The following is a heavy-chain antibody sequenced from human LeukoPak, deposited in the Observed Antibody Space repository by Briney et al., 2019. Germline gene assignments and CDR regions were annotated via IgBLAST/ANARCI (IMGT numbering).Heavy chain of an antibody. CDR2: ISSSSSTI. J-gene: IGHJ4*02. D-gene: IGHD5-24*01. CDR1: GLTFSSYS. CDR3: ARDGVSRDGYNPLFDY. Sequence: GGSLRLSCAASGLTFSSYSMNWVRQAPGKGLEWVSYISSSSSTIYYADSVKGRFTISRDNAKNSLYLQMNSLRAEDTAVYYCARDGVSRDGYNPLFDYWGQGTLVTVSS. V-gene: IGHV3-48*01.